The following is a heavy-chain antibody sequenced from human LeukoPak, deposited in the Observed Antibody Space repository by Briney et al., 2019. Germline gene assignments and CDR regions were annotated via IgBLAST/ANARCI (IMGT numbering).Heavy chain of an antibody. Sequence: PGGSLRLSCAASGFTFSSYGMHWVRQAPGKGLEWVAVISYDESEKYYADSVKGRFTISRDNSKNTLYLQMNSLRAEDTAVYYCAKGLDYPRPIFDYWGQGTLVTVSS. CDR1: GFTFSSYG. D-gene: IGHD4-11*01. J-gene: IGHJ4*02. CDR3: AKGLDYPRPIFDY. CDR2: ISYDESEK. V-gene: IGHV3-30*18.